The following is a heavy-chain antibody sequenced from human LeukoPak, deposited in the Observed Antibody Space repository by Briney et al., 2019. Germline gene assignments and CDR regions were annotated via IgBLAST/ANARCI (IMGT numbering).Heavy chain of an antibody. Sequence: GGSLRLSCAVSRFTFTNSWMTWVRQAPGKGLEWVGRIKVKIDDRTYAYAAPGKDRFTNSKKNSKNTLYLQMNSLKTGDPAVYYCTTVGIWHGHQGFDYWGQGTLVTVSS. CDR1: RFTFTNSW. CDR3: TTVGIWHGHQGFDY. J-gene: IGHJ4*02. D-gene: IGHD2-15*01. CDR2: IKVKIDDRTY. V-gene: IGHV3-15*01.